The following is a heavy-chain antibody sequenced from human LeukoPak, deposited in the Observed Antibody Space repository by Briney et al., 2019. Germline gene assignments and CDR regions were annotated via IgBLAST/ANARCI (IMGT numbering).Heavy chain of an antibody. CDR1: GYTFTSYD. J-gene: IGHJ4*02. CDR2: MNPNSGNT. V-gene: IGHV1-8*01. Sequence: GASVKVSCKASGYTFTSYDINWVRQATGQGLEWMGWMNPNSGNTGYAQKFQSRVTMTRNTSISTAYMELSSLRSEDTAVYYCARGLRGARGGVGAYWGQGTLVTVSS. D-gene: IGHD4/OR15-4a*01. CDR3: ARGLRGARGGVGAY.